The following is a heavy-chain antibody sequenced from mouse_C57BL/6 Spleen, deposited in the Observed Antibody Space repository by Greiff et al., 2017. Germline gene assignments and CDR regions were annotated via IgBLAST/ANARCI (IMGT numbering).Heavy chain of an antibody. CDR1: GYAFSSSW. CDR2: IYPGDGDT. CDR3: ARGEAFDY. Sequence: QVQLKESGPELVKPGASVKISCKASGYAFSSSWMNWVKQRPGKGLEWIGRIYPGDGDTNYNGKFKGKATLTADKSSSTAYMQLSSLTSEDSAVYFCARGEAFDYWGQGTTLTVSS. V-gene: IGHV1-82*01. J-gene: IGHJ2*01. D-gene: IGHD3-2*02.